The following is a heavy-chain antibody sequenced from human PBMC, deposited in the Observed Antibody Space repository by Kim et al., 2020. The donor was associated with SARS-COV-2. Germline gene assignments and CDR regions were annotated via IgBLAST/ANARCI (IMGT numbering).Heavy chain of an antibody. Sequence: GGSLRLSCAASGFTFSNAWMSWVRQAPGKGLEWVGRIKSKTDGGTTDYAAPVKGRFTISRDDSKNTLYLQMNSLKTEDTAVYYCTTDLAQNYYDSSGYYPGYYYGMDVWGQGTTVTVSS. CDR3: TTDLAQNYYDSSGYYPGYYYGMDV. D-gene: IGHD3-22*01. CDR1: GFTFSNAW. J-gene: IGHJ6*02. V-gene: IGHV3-15*01. CDR2: IKSKTDGGTT.